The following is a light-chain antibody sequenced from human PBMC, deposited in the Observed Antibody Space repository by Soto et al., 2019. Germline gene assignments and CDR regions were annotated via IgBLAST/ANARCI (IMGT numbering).Light chain of an antibody. CDR1: SGHSSYA. V-gene: IGLV4-69*01. CDR2: LNSDGSH. J-gene: IGLJ2*01. CDR3: QTWGTGIQV. Sequence: QPVLTQSPSASASLGASGKLSWTQSSGHSSYAIAWHQQQPETGPRYLMKLNSDGSHSKGDGIPDRFSGSSSGAERYLTISSLQAEDEADYYCQTWGTGIQVFGVGTKLTVL.